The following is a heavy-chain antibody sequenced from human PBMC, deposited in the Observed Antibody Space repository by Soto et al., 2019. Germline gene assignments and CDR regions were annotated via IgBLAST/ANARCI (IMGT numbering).Heavy chain of an antibody. J-gene: IGHJ4*02. V-gene: IGHV3-15*01. CDR2: IKSETDGWTT. CDR1: GFTFSNAW. CDR3: TNLHLVGESLGPPSY. Sequence: GGSLRLSCAASGFTFSNAWMIWVRQAPVNGLEFVGRIKSETDGWTTDYSSPVKGIVTISRDDSKNTLYLQINSLKTEDTALYYCTNLHLVGESLGPPSYWGQGTLVTVST. D-gene: IGHD3-10*01.